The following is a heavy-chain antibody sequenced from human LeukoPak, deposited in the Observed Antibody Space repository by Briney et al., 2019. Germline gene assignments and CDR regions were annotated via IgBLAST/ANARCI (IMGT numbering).Heavy chain of an antibody. CDR3: AKGSNYDILTGYLDY. V-gene: IGHV3-43*02. D-gene: IGHD3-9*01. CDR1: GSTFDDYA. J-gene: IGHJ4*02. CDR2: ISGDGGST. Sequence: GSLRLSCAASGSTFDDYAMHWVRQAPGKGLEWVSLISGDGGSTYYADSVKGRFTISRDNSKNSLYLQMNSLRTEDTALYYCAKGSNYDILTGYLDYWGQGTLVTVSS.